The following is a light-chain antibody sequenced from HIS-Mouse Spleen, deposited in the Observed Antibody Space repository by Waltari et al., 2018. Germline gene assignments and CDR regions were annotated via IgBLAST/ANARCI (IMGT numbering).Light chain of an antibody. V-gene: IGLV2-23*01. CDR2: QGS. CDR1: SSDAGISHL. Sequence: QSALTQPASVSGSPGQSITISCTGTSSDAGISHLVSWYQQHPGKAPKLMIYQGSKRPSGVSNLFSGSKSGNTASLTISGLQAEDEADYYCCSYAGSSTWVFGGGTKLTVL. J-gene: IGLJ3*02. CDR3: CSYAGSSTWV.